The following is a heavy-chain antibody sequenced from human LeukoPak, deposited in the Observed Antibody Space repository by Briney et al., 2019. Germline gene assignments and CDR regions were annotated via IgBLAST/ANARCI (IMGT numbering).Heavy chain of an antibody. CDR3: AKGVAGIAVAGTPHDY. CDR1: GFTFSSYS. J-gene: IGHJ4*02. Sequence: GGSLRLSCAASGFTFSSYSMNWVRQAPGKGLEWVAVISYDGSNKYYADSVKGRFTISRDNSKNTLYLQMNSLRAEDTAVYYCAKGVAGIAVAGTPHDYWGQGTLVTVSS. V-gene: IGHV3-30*18. CDR2: ISYDGSNK. D-gene: IGHD6-19*01.